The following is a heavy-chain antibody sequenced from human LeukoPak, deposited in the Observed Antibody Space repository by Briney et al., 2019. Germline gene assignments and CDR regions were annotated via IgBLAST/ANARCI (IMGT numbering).Heavy chain of an antibody. D-gene: IGHD3-3*01. CDR1: GGSFSGYY. CDR2: INHSGRT. J-gene: IGHJ6*02. V-gene: IGHV4-34*01. CDR3: ARGPRRSIFASSYYYGMDV. Sequence: SETLSLTCAVYGGSFSGYYWSWIRQPPGKGLEWIGEINHSGRTNYNPSLKSRVTISVDTSKNQFSLKLSSVTAADTAVYYCARGPRRSIFASSYYYGMDVWGQGTTVTVSS.